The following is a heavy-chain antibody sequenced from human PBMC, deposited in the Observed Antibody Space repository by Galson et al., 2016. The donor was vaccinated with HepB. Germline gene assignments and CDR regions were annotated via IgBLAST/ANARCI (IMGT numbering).Heavy chain of an antibody. V-gene: IGHV3-7*01. CDR1: GFTFNSFW. CDR3: ARDGNDFWSGKDS. Sequence: SLRLSCAASGFTFNSFWMSWVRQSPGKGPEWVANIKQDGSEIYYVASVKGRFTISRDNAKNSLDLQMNSLRVEDTAVYYCARDGNDFWSGKDSWGQGTLVAVSS. D-gene: IGHD3-3*01. J-gene: IGHJ4*02. CDR2: IKQDGSEI.